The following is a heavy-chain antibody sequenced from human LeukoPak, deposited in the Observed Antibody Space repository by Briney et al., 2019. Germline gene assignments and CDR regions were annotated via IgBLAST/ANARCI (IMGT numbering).Heavy chain of an antibody. Sequence: SQTLSLTCTVSGGSISSGGYYWSWIRQHPGKGLEWIGYIYYSGSTYYNPSLKSRVTISVDTSKNQFSLKLSSVTAADTAVYYCARGHCSGGSCYSHGYWGQGALVTVSS. CDR2: IYYSGST. V-gene: IGHV4-31*03. CDR3: ARGHCSGGSCYSHGY. CDR1: GGSISSGGYY. D-gene: IGHD2-15*01. J-gene: IGHJ4*02.